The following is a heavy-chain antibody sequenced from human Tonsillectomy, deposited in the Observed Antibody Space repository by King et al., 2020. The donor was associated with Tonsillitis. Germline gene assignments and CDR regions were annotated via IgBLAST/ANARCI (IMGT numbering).Heavy chain of an antibody. CDR3: ASASGSSLPDDFDI. CDR1: GYRFTSYW. D-gene: IGHD1-26*01. Sequence: VQLVESGAEVKKPGESLKISCKGSGYRFTSYWIGWVRQMPGKGLEWRGIIYPHDSQTRYSPSFQGQVTISADKSISTAYLPWSSLKASDTAIYYCASASGSSLPDDFDIWGQGTMVTVSS. V-gene: IGHV5-51*03. CDR2: IYPHDSQT. J-gene: IGHJ3*02.